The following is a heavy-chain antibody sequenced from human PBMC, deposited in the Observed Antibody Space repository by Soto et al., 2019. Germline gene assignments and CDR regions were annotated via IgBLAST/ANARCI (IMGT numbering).Heavy chain of an antibody. CDR1: GFTFSSYG. Sequence: EVQLLESGGDLVQPGGSLRLSCVASGFTFSSYGMNWVRQAPGKGLEWLSFISSGAETTTYADSVKGRFTIFRDNSKNTLTLHMDSLRVEDTAFYYCAKVFRPGGLIPAIEWGQGTLVTVSS. D-gene: IGHD2-15*01. CDR2: ISSGAETT. V-gene: IGHV3-23*01. CDR3: AKVFRPGGLIPAIE. J-gene: IGHJ1*01.